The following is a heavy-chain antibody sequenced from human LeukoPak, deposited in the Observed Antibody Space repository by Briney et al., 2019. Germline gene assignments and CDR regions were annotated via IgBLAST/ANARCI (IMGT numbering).Heavy chain of an antibody. J-gene: IGHJ5*02. CDR1: GFTFSSYW. CDR2: IKQDGSEK. Sequence: PGGSLRLSCAASGFTFSSYWMSWVRQAPGKGLGWVANIKQDGSEKYYVDSVKGRFTISRDNAKNSLYLQMNSLRAEDTAVYYCARDPVPYYYDSSGYYHWGQGTLVTVSS. CDR3: ARDPVPYYYDSSGYYH. D-gene: IGHD3-22*01. V-gene: IGHV3-7*01.